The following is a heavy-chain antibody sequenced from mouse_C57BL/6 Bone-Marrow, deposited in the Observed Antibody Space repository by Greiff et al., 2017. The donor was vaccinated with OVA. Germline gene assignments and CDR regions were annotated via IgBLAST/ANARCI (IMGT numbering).Heavy chain of an antibody. CDR3: ARDIDDYDGFTMDY. D-gene: IGHD2-4*01. CDR2: ISDGGSYT. CDR1: GFTFSSYA. Sequence: EVKLVESGGGLVKPGGSLKLSCAASGFTFSSYAMSWVRQTPEKRLEWVATISDGGSYTYYPDNVKGRFTISRDNAKNNLYLQMSHLKSEDTAMYYCARDIDDYDGFTMDYWGQGTSVTVSS. J-gene: IGHJ4*01. V-gene: IGHV5-4*01.